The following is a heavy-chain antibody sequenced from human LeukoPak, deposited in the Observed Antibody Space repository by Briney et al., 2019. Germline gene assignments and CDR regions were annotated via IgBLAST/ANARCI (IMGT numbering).Heavy chain of an antibody. CDR3: AKYLTEWPRGAGFDY. CDR1: GFIFSSYG. J-gene: IGHJ4*02. Sequence: PGGSLRLSCAASGFIFSSYGMHWVRQAPGKGLEWVAFIRYDGSNTYYADSVKGRFTISRDNSKNTLYLQMNSLRAEDTAVYYCAKYLTEWPRGAGFDYWGQGTLVTVSS. V-gene: IGHV3-30*02. CDR2: IRYDGSNT. D-gene: IGHD3-3*01.